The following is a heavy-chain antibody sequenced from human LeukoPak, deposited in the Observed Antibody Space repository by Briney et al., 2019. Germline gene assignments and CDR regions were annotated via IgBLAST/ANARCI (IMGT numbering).Heavy chain of an antibody. J-gene: IGHJ4*02. CDR2: IIPILGIA. D-gene: IGHD5-12*01. V-gene: IGHV1-69*04. CDR1: GGTFSSYA. CDR3: ATLAYSGFGPRSVSDY. Sequence: SVKVSCEASGGTFSSYAISWVRQAPGQGLEWMGRIIPILGIANYAQKFQGRVTITADKSTSTAYMELSSLRSEDTAVYYCATLAYSGFGPRSVSDYWGQGTLVIVSS.